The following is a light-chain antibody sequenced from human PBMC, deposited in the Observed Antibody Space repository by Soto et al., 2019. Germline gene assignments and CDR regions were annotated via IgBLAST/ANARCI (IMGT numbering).Light chain of an antibody. CDR3: AAWDDTLNGQV. V-gene: IGLV2-8*01. CDR2: EVT. J-gene: IGLJ3*02. CDR1: SGDVGGYNY. Sequence: QSVLTQPPSASGSPGQSVTISCTGASGDVGGYNYVSWYQQHPGKAPKLMIYEVTKRPSGVPDRFSGSKSGNTASLTVSGLQAEGEATYYCAAWDDTLNGQVFGGGTQLTVL.